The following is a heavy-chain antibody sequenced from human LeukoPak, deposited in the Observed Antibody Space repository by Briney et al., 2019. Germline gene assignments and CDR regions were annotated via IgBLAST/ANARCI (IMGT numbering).Heavy chain of an antibody. V-gene: IGHV1-3*01. J-gene: IGHJ6*02. CDR3: ARGSRTYDFWSGSLYYYYGMDV. Sequence: ASVTVSCKASGYTFTSYAMHWVRQAPGQRLEWMGWINAGNGNTKYSQKFQGRVTITRDTSASTAYMELSSLRSEDTAVYYCARGSRTYDFWSGSLYYYYGMDVWGQGTTVTVSS. CDR2: INAGNGNT. CDR1: GYTFTSYA. D-gene: IGHD3-3*01.